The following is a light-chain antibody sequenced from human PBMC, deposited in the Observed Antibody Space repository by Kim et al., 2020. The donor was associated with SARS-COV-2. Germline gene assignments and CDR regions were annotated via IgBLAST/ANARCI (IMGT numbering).Light chain of an antibody. J-gene: IGKJ2*01. CDR2: GAS. CDR3: QQYNNWPDT. V-gene: IGKV3-15*01. CDR1: QSVSSN. Sequence: SVSPGERATLSCRASQSVSSNVAWYQQKPGQAPRLLIYGASTRATGIPARFSGSGYGTEFTLTISSLQSEDFAVYYCQQYNNWPDTFGQGTRLEI.